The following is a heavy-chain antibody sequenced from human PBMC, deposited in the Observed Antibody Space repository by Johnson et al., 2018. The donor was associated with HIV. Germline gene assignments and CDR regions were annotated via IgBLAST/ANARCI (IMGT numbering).Heavy chain of an antibody. J-gene: IGHJ3*02. CDR3: ARAGVGAGAFDI. CDR1: GFSFSNYA. Sequence: QVQLVESGGGVVQPGRSLRLSCAASGFSFSNYAMHWVRQAPGKGLEWVAVISYDGSNKYYADSVKGRFTISRDNSKNTLYLQMNSLRAEDTAVYYCARAGVGAGAFDIWGQGTMVTVSS. V-gene: IGHV3-30*04. CDR2: ISYDGSNK. D-gene: IGHD1-26*01.